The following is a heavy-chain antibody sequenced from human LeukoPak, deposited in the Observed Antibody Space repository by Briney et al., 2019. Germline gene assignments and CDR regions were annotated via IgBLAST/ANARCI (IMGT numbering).Heavy chain of an antibody. CDR2: IYPGDSDT. D-gene: IGHD1-26*01. V-gene: IGHV5-51*01. CDR3: ARRVAGSYHDAFDI. J-gene: IGHJ3*02. CDR1: GYRFSSYW. Sequence: GESLKISCKGSGYRFSSYWIGWVRQIPGKGLEWMGIIYPGDSDTRYSPSLQGQVTISADKSISTAYLQWSSLKASDTAMYYCARRVAGSYHDAFDIWGQGTMVTVSS.